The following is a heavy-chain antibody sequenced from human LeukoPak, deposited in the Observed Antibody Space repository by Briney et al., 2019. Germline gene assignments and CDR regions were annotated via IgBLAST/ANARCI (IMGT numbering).Heavy chain of an antibody. CDR3: ARDAMYNWNYVYWFDP. D-gene: IGHD1-7*01. CDR1: GYTFTGYY. Sequence: WASVKVSCKASGYTFTGYYMHWVRQAPGQGLEWMGWINPNSGGTNYAQKFQGRVTMTRDTSISTAYMELSRLRSDDTAVYYCARDAMYNWNYVYWFDPWGQGTLVTVSS. J-gene: IGHJ5*02. CDR2: INPNSGGT. V-gene: IGHV1-2*02.